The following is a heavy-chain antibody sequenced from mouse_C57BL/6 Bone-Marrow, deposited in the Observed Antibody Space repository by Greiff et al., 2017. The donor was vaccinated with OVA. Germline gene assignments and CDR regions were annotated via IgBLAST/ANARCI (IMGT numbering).Heavy chain of an antibody. D-gene: IGHD2-1*01. J-gene: IGHJ4*01. V-gene: IGHV5-9-1*02. CDR3: TSLLDAMDY. CDR2: ISSGGDYI. Sequence: EVQGVEPGEGLVKPGGSLKLSCAASGFTFSSYAMSWVRQTPEKRLEWVAYISSGGDYIYYADTVKGRFTIARDNARNTLYLQMSSLKAEDTAMCYSTSLLDAMDYWGQGTSVTVSS. CDR1: GFTFSSYA.